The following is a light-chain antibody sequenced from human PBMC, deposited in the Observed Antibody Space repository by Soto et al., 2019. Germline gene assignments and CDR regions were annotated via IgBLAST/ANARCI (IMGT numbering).Light chain of an antibody. CDR2: EVS. CDR1: SNDVGAYNY. Sequence: QSPLTQPASVSLSPGQSITISCTGTSNDVGAYNYVSWYQQHPGKAPKLMIYEVSSRPSGVSNRFSGSKSGNTASLTISGLQVEDEADYYCSSYTDSSTLVFGTGTKVTVL. V-gene: IGLV2-14*01. CDR3: SSYTDSSTLV. J-gene: IGLJ1*01.